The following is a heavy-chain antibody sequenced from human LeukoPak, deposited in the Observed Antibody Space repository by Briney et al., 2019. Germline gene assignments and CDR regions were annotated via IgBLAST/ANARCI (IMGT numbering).Heavy chain of an antibody. CDR3: AKDGYIAGIYSTNYYYYGMDV. J-gene: IGHJ6*02. V-gene: IGHV3-30*18. Sequence: PGRSLRLSCAASGFTFSSYGMHWVRQAPGKGLEWVAVISYDGSNKYYADSVKGRFTISRDNSKNTLYLQMNSLRAEDTAVYYCAKDGYIAGIYSTNYYYYGMDVWGQGTTVTVSS. CDR1: GFTFSSYG. D-gene: IGHD5-12*01. CDR2: ISYDGSNK.